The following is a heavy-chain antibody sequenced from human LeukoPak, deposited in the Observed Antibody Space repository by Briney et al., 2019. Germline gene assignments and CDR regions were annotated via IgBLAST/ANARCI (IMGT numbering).Heavy chain of an antibody. CDR1: GYTFTGHY. CDR3: ARHGTWNYGSY. V-gene: IGHV1-18*04. CDR2: ISAYNGNT. Sequence: ASLKVSCKASGYTFTGHYIHWVPHAPGPGLECMGWISAYNGNTNYAQTPQGRVTMTTDTSTSTAYMELRSLRSDDTAVYYCARHGTWNYGSYWGQGTLVTVSS. D-gene: IGHD1-7*01. J-gene: IGHJ4*02.